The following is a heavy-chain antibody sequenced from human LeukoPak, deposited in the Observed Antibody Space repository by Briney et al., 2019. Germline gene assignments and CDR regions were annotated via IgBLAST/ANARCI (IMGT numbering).Heavy chain of an antibody. CDR2: ISGSGGST. V-gene: IGHV3-23*01. Sequence: GGSLRPSCAASGFTFSSYGMSWVRQAPGKGLEWVSAISGSGGSTYYADSVKGRFTISRDNSKNTLYLQMNSLRAEDTAVYYCAKGAYCSGGRCYLGDLDYWGQGTLVTVSS. J-gene: IGHJ4*02. D-gene: IGHD2-15*01. CDR1: GFTFSSYG. CDR3: AKGAYCSGGRCYLGDLDY.